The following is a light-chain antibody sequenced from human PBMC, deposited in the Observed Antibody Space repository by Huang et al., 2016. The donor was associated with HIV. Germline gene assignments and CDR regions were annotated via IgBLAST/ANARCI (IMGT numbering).Light chain of an antibody. V-gene: IGKV3-15*01. J-gene: IGKJ1*01. Sequence: EIVMRQSPATLSASPGERATLSCTASQSVSSNLAWYQQKPGQAPRLLIYGASTRATGIQSRFSGSGSGTDFTLTISSLQSEDFAVYYCQQYNNWPRTFGQGTKVEI. CDR3: QQYNNWPRT. CDR2: GAS. CDR1: QSVSSN.